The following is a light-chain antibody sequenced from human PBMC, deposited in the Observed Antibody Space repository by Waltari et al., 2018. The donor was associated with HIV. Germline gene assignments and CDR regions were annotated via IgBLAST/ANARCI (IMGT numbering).Light chain of an antibody. V-gene: IGKV1-5*03. J-gene: IGKJ4*01. CDR1: QRISSW. CDR3: QQYDSYPLT. Sequence: DFQMTQSPATLSASVGARGTITCRASQRISSWLAWYQQKPGKAPKVLIYKASSLGSGVPSRFSGSGSGTEFTLTISSLQPADFATYYCQQYDSYPLTFGGGTKVEIK. CDR2: KAS.